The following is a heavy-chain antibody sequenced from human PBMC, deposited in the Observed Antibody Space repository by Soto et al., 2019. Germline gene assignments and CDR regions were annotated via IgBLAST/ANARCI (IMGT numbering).Heavy chain of an antibody. V-gene: IGHV3-48*02. CDR1: GFTFSSYS. CDR2: ISTTSSSI. D-gene: IGHD3-10*01. Sequence: GSLRLSCAASGFTFSSYSMNWVRQSPGKGLEWISYISTTSSSIYYADSVKGRFTISRDNAKNSLFLQMNSLRDEDTAVYYCARKGVSFEYWCQGALVTVSS. CDR3: ARKGVSFEY. J-gene: IGHJ4*02.